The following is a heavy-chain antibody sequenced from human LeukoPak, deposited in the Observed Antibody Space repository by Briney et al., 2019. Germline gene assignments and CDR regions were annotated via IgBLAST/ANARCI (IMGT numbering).Heavy chain of an antibody. D-gene: IGHD1-26*01. CDR1: GFTFSSYS. CDR2: ISHDGSES. J-gene: IGHJ4*02. Sequence: GGSLRLSCAASGFTFSSYSMNWVRQAPGKGLEWVSFISHDGSESFHTESVKGRLTISRDNFKNTVDLQVSGLKEEDTAVYYCARDWGQRGVGATLANWGQGTLVIVSS. CDR3: ARDWGQRGVGATLAN. V-gene: IGHV3-30*03.